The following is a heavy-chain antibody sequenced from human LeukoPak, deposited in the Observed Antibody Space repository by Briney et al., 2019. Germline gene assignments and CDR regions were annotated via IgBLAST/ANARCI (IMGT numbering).Heavy chain of an antibody. V-gene: IGHV1-8*01. Sequence: GASVKVSCKASGFTFTSYDINWVRQASGQGLERMGWMNPNNGNTGYAQKFQGRVTMTRDTSISTAYMELRDLRSEDTAVYYCVRDGEGVAISVNYWFDPWGQGTLVTVSS. CDR2: MNPNNGNT. D-gene: IGHD3-10*01. CDR1: GFTFTSYD. CDR3: VRDGEGVAISVNYWFDP. J-gene: IGHJ5*02.